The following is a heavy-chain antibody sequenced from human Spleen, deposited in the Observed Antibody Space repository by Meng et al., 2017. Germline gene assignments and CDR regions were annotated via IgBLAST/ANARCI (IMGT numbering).Heavy chain of an antibody. V-gene: IGHV4-34*01. J-gene: IGHJ4*02. CDR2: INHSGST. Sequence: GSLRLSCAVYGGSFSGYYWSWIRQPPGKGLEWIGEINHSGSTNYNPSLKSRVTISVDTSKNQFSMKLSSVTAADTAVYYCARMNLDTAMANDYWGQGTLVTVSS. CDR1: GGSFSGYY. CDR3: ARMNLDTAMANDY. D-gene: IGHD5-18*01.